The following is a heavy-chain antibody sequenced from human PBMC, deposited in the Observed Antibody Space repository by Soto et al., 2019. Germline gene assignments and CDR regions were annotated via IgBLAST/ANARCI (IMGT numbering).Heavy chain of an antibody. J-gene: IGHJ6*02. CDR2: IIPIFGTA. CDR3: AAVQRDGSGSKNYYGMDV. V-gene: IGHV1-69*13. CDR1: GGTFSSYA. Sequence: SVKVSCKASGGTFSSYAISWVRQAPGQGLEWMGGIIPIFGTANYAQKFQGRVTITADESTSTAYMELSSLRSEDTAVYYCAAVQRDGSGSKNYYGMDVWGQGTTVTVSS. D-gene: IGHD3-10*01.